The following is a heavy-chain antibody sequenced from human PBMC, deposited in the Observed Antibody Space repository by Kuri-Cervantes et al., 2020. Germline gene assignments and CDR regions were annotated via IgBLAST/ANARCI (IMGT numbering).Heavy chain of an antibody. CDR3: ARDVGLYYDILTGYPSSFSYHHYYGMDV. J-gene: IGHJ6*02. D-gene: IGHD3-9*01. CDR1: GGSISSYY. Sequence: SETLSLTCTVSGGSISSYYWSWIRQPAGKGPEWIGRIYTSGSTNYNPSLKSRVTISVDTSKNQFSLKLSSVTAADTAVYYCARDVGLYYDILTGYPSSFSYHHYYGMDVWGQGTTVTVSS. V-gene: IGHV4-4*07. CDR2: IYTSGST.